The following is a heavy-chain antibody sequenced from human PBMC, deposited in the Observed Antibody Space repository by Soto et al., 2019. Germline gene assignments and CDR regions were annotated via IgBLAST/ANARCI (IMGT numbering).Heavy chain of an antibody. CDR2: IIPILGIA. CDR1: GGTFSSYT. D-gene: IGHD3-10*01. J-gene: IGHJ5*02. Sequence: QVQLVQSGAEVKKPGSSVKVSCKASGGTFSSYTISWVRQAPGQGLEWMGRIIPILGIANYAPKFQGRVTLTADKSTSTAYMELSSLRSEDTAVYYCAREGGVYYGSGSYLAWGQGTLVTVSS. CDR3: AREGGVYYGSGSYLA. V-gene: IGHV1-69*08.